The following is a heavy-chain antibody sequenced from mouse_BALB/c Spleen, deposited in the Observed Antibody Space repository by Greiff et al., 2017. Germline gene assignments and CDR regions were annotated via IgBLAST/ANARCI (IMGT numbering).Heavy chain of an antibody. CDR3: TRSWDVFDY. J-gene: IGHJ2*01. CDR2: INPSTGGT. Sequence: VQLQQSGPELVKPGASVMISCKASGYSFTGYYMHWVKQSPENGLEWIGEINPSTGGTSYNQKFKGKATLTVDKSSSTAYMQLKSLTSEESAVYYCTRSWDVFDYWGQGTTLTVSS. CDR1: GYSFTGYY. D-gene: IGHD4-1*01. V-gene: IGHV1-42*01.